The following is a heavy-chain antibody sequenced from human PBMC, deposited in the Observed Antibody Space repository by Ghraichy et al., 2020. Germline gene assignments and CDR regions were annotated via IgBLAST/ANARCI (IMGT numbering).Heavy chain of an antibody. D-gene: IGHD6-19*01. V-gene: IGHV4-34*01. CDR3: ARGLHAEPTYSGGWYFFDS. J-gene: IGHJ4*02. CDR2: INHSGST. CDR1: GGSFSGYY. Sequence: SETLSLTCAVYGGSFSGYYWTWIRQSPGKGLEWIGQINHSGSTNYNPSLKSRVDISVHLSRNQFSLTLTSVTAADAAVYYCARGLHAEPTYSGGWYFFDSWGLGTLV.